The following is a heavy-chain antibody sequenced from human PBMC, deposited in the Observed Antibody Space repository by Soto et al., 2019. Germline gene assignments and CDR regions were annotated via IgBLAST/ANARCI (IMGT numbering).Heavy chain of an antibody. CDR1: GGSISTGDFS. Sequence: QVQLQESGPGLVKPSQTLSLTCTVSGGSISTGDFSWTWIRQHPGKGLEWIGYMYHSGSPYYNPSLKSRLTLSVDPSKSQCSLRLSSVTAADTAVYYCARTRGNVVGLNLEDTYFDPWGRGTLVTVSS. J-gene: IGHJ5*02. CDR2: MYHSGSP. D-gene: IGHD2-21*01. V-gene: IGHV4-31*03. CDR3: ARTRGNVVGLNLEDTYFDP.